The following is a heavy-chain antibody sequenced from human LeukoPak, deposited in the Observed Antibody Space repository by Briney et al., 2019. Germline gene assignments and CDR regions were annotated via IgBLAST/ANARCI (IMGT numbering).Heavy chain of an antibody. Sequence: GASVKVSCKASGGTFSSYAISWVRQAPGQGLEWMGGIIPIFGTANYAQKFQGRVTITADESTSTAHMELSSLRSEDTAVYYCARGGKPTAYYFDYWGQGTLVTVSS. J-gene: IGHJ4*02. D-gene: IGHD4-23*01. CDR1: GGTFSSYA. CDR2: IIPIFGTA. V-gene: IGHV1-69*13. CDR3: ARGGKPTAYYFDY.